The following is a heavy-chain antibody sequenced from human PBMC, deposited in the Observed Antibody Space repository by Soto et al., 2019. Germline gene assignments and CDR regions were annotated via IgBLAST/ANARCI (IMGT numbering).Heavy chain of an antibody. V-gene: IGHV3-11*01. CDR3: ARDVDADFRTDFDY. D-gene: IGHD4-17*01. J-gene: IGHJ4*02. CDR2: ISGNGEII. CDR1: GFTFRSYA. Sequence: AASGFTFRSYAMSWIRRAPGKGLEWISYISGNGEIIQYAASARGRFTISRDNAENSVYLEMDSLRAEDTALYYCARDVDADFRTDFDYWGRGTLVTVSS.